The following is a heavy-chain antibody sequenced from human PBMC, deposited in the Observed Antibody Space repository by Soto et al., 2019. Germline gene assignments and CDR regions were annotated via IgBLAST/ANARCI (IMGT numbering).Heavy chain of an antibody. J-gene: IGHJ3*02. CDR1: GFTFSSYA. Sequence: EVQLLESGGGLVQPGGSLRLSCAASGFTFSSYAMSWVRQAPGKGLEWVSAMSGSGGSTYYADSVKGRFTISRDNSKNTLYLQMNSLRAEDTALYYCAKWRQWLVTAGGIDIWGQGTMVTVSS. D-gene: IGHD6-19*01. CDR2: MSGSGGST. V-gene: IGHV3-23*01. CDR3: AKWRQWLVTAGGIDI.